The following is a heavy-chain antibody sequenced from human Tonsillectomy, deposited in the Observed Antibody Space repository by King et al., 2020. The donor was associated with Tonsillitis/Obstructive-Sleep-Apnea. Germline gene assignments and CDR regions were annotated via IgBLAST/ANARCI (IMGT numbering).Heavy chain of an antibody. V-gene: IGHV4-34*01. Sequence: QLQQWGAGLLKPSETLSLTCAVYGGSFSGYYWSWIRQPPGKGLEWIGEINHSGSTNYNPSLKSRVTISVDTSKNQFSLKLSPVTAADTAVYYCARRSRDFWSGYQYYFDYWGQGTLVTVSS. CDR1: GGSFSGYY. J-gene: IGHJ4*02. CDR3: ARRSRDFWSGYQYYFDY. D-gene: IGHD3-3*01. CDR2: INHSGST.